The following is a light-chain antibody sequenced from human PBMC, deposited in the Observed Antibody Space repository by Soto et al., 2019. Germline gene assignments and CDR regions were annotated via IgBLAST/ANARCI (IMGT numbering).Light chain of an antibody. CDR1: QSVSSY. V-gene: IGKV3-11*01. CDR2: DVS. J-gene: IGKJ1*01. Sequence: EIVLTQSPATLSLSPGERATLSCRASQSVSSYLAWYQQKPGQAPRLLIFDVSNMATGIPARFSGGGSETDFTLTITSLEPEDVGVYYCQQRSNWPRVTFGQGTKVEIK. CDR3: QQRSNWPRVT.